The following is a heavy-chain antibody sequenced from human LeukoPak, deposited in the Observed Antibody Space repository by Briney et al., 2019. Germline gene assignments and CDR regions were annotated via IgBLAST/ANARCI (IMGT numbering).Heavy chain of an antibody. CDR3: ARVSLTAQYLLDY. Sequence: ASVKVSCKASGYTFTAHYVYWVRQAPGQGLEWMGWINPNSGGTNYAQKFQGRVTMTRDTSISTAYMELSRLTSDDTAVYYCARVSLTAQYLLDYWGQGTLVTVSS. CDR1: GYTFTAHY. D-gene: IGHD2/OR15-2a*01. V-gene: IGHV1-2*02. J-gene: IGHJ4*02. CDR2: INPNSGGT.